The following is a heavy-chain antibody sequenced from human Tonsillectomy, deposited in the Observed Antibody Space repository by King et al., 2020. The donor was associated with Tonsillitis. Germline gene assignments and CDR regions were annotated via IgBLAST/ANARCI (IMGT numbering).Heavy chain of an antibody. CDR1: GGSFSGYY. J-gene: IGHJ2*01. CDR3: ARGSSGSYSFWYFDL. CDR2: INHSGST. Sequence: QLQQWGAGLLKPSETLSLTCAVYGGSFSGYYWSWIRQPPGKGLEWIGEINHSGSTNYNPSLKSRVTVSVDTSKNQFSLKLSSVTAADTAVYYCARGSSGSYSFWYFDLWGRGTLVTASS. D-gene: IGHD3-10*01. V-gene: IGHV4-34*01.